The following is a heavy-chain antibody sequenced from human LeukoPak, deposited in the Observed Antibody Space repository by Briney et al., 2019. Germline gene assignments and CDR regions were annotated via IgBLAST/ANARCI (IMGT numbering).Heavy chain of an antibody. J-gene: IGHJ3*02. CDR3: ASPGEGYAPAFDI. D-gene: IGHD3-16*01. Sequence: GASVKVSCKASGYTFTSYDINWVRQATGQGLEWMGRMNPNSGNTGYAQKFQGRVTMTRNTSISTAYMELSSLRSEDTAVYYCASPGEGYAPAFDIWGQGTMVTVSS. CDR1: GYTFTSYD. V-gene: IGHV1-8*01. CDR2: MNPNSGNT.